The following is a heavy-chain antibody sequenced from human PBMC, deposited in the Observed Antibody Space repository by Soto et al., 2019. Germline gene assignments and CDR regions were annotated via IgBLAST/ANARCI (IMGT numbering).Heavy chain of an antibody. V-gene: IGHV4-61*08. Sequence: KPSETLSLTCTVSGGSVSSGEYYWSWIRQPPEKGLEWIGYIYYSGSTNYNPSLKSRVSISLDTSKNQFSLRLTSVTAADTAVYYCARIPVDTYMINWFDPWGQGTLVTVSS. D-gene: IGHD5-18*01. J-gene: IGHJ5*02. CDR2: IYYSGST. CDR3: ARIPVDTYMINWFDP. CDR1: GGSVSSGEYY.